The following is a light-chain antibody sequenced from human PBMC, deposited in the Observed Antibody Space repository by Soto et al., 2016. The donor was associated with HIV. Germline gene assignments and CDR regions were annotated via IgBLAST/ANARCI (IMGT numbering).Light chain of an antibody. Sequence: DIQVTQSPSFLSASVGDRVTITCRASQGISSFLAWYQQTPGKAPKLLIYGASILQSGVPSRFSGSGSGTEFTLTISSLLPEDFATYYCLQHHTYPWTFGQGTKVEIK. J-gene: IGKJ1*01. CDR3: LQHHTYPWT. CDR2: GAS. V-gene: IGKV1-9*01. CDR1: QGISSF.